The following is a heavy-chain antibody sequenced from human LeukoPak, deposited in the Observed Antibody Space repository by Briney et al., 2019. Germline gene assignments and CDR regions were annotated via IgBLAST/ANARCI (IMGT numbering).Heavy chain of an antibody. J-gene: IGHJ4*02. V-gene: IGHV3-74*03. D-gene: IGHD2-8*01. CDR2: INRDGSET. CDR1: GFTFSRYW. Sequence: PGGSLRLSCAASGFTFSRYWMCWVRQAPGKGLVWVSGINRDGSETKYADSVKGRFTISRDNTENTLYLQMNSLRAEDTALYYCVRMLDSDYWGQGTLVTVSS. CDR3: VRMLDSDY.